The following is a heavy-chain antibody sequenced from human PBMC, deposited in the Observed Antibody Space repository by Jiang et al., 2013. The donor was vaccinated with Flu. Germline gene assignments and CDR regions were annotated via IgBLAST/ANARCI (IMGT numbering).Heavy chain of an antibody. V-gene: IGHV1-18*01. D-gene: IGHD3-10*01. CDR3: TRDIPYRLASGNGMDV. Sequence: GAEVKKPGASVKVSCKASGYSFTNYGISWVRQAPGQGLEWMGWISSYNGNTNYAQKLQGRVAMTTDTSTSTAYMELRSLRSDDTAVYYCTRDIPYRLASGNGMDVWGQGTTVTVS. J-gene: IGHJ6*02. CDR1: GYSFTNYG. CDR2: ISSYNGNT.